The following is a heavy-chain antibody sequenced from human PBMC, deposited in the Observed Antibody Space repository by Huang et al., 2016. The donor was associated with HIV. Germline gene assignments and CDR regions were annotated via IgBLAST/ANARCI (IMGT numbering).Heavy chain of an antibody. J-gene: IGHJ5*02. Sequence: QVQLVQSGAEVKKPGASVKVSCKASGYTFTTYAMHWVRQAPGQRLAWRGWINVGNGNTKYSQKFQHRVTITRDTSASTAYMELSSLRSEDTAVYYCARVYPTITIFGVVDPWGQGTLVTVSS. CDR3: ARVYPTITIFGVVDP. D-gene: IGHD3-3*01. V-gene: IGHV1-3*01. CDR2: INVGNGNT. CDR1: GYTFTTYA.